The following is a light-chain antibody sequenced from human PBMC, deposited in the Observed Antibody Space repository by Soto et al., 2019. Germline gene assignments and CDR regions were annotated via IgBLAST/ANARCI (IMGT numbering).Light chain of an antibody. CDR1: QGVSSTY. CDR3: QHYVTSPPPLT. V-gene: IGKV3-20*01. CDR2: DVS. Sequence: EIVLTQSPGTLSLSPGERATLSCRASQGVSSTYLAWYQQKPGQTPRLLVYDVSTRATGIPDRFSGSGSGTDFTLTISRVEPEDFAVYYCQHYVTSPPPLTFGGGTKVEIK. J-gene: IGKJ4*01.